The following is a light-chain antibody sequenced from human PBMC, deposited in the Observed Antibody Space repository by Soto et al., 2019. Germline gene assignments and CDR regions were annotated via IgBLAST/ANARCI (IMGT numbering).Light chain of an antibody. CDR3: LQDYISPYT. J-gene: IGKJ2*01. CDR2: GTS. CDR1: QDIRND. Sequence: AIQMTQSPSSLTVSVGDRVTITCRASQDIRNDLGWYQQKPGKAPKLLIYGTSNLQSGVPSRFSGSGSGTDFTLTISSLQPEDFAIYYCLQDYISPYTSGQGTKLEIK. V-gene: IGKV1-6*01.